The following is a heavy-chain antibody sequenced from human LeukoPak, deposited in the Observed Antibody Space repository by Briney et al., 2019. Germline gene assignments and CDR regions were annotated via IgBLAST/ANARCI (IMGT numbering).Heavy chain of an antibody. D-gene: IGHD1-26*01. CDR2: ISYGGSNK. V-gene: IGHV3-30-3*01. CDR1: GFTFSNYA. Sequence: GGSLRFSCAASGFTFSNYAMHWVGQAPGKGLEWLAVISYGGSNKYNADSVKGRFTISRDNSKNTLYLQMNSLRAEDTAVYYCARDSGSANGGFDYWGQGTLVTVSS. CDR3: ARDSGSANGGFDY. J-gene: IGHJ4*02.